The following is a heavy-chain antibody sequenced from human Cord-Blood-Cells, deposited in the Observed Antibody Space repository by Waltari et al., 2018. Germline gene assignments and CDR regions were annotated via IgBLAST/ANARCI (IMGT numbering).Heavy chain of an antibody. CDR3: ARQYCSGGSCYEYFQH. CDR2: IYYSGST. CDR1: GGSISSSSYY. V-gene: IGHV4-39*01. J-gene: IGHJ1*01. Sequence: QLQLQESGPGLVKPSETLSLTCTVSGGSISSSSYYWGWIRQPPGKGLEWIGSIYYSGSTYATPSLKSRVTISVDTSKNQFSLKLSSVTAADTAVYYCARQYCSGGSCYEYFQHWGQGTLVTVSS. D-gene: IGHD2-15*01.